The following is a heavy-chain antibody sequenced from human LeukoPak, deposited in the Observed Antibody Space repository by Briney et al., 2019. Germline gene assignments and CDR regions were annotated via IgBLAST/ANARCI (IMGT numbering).Heavy chain of an antibody. V-gene: IGHV4-61*09. CDR3: AREEYYYGSGSYNWAY. CDR2: IYTSKSM. D-gene: IGHD3-10*01. J-gene: IGHJ4*02. CDR1: GGSISSGFYD. Sequence: SETLSLTCTVSGGSISSGFYDWYWIRQPAGKGLEWIGHIYTSKSMNYNPSHKSRVTISVDTSKNQFSLKLTSVTAADTAIYYCAREEYYYGSGSYNWAYWGQGTLVTVSS.